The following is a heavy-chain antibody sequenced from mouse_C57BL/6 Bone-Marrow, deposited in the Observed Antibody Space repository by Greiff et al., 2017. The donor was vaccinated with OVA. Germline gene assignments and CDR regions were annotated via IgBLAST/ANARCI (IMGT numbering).Heavy chain of an antibody. V-gene: IGHV2-4*01. J-gene: IGHJ4*01. CDR3: ALTTVVATYYAMDY. D-gene: IGHD1-1*01. CDR1: GFSLTSYG. CDR2: IWSGGST. Sequence: QVQLQQSGPGLVQPSQSLSITCTVSGFSLTSYGVHWVRQPPGKGLEWLGEIWSGGSTDYDAAFISSLSISKYNSKSQVFFKMNSMQADDTAIYYCALTTVVATYYAMDYWGQGTSVTVSS.